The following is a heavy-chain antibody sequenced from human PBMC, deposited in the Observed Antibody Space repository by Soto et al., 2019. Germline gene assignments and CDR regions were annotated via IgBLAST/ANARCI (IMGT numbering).Heavy chain of an antibody. J-gene: IGHJ4*02. D-gene: IGHD3-22*01. CDR2: INPSGGST. CDR1: GYTFTSYY. Sequence: QVQLVQSGAEVKKPGASVKVSCKASGYTFTSYYMHWVRQAPGQGLEWMGIINPSGGSTSYAQKFQGRVTMTRDTSTSTVYMELSSLRYEDTAVYYCARGSGYYDSSGFWGRFDYWGQGTLVTVSS. CDR3: ARGSGYYDSSGFWGRFDY. V-gene: IGHV1-46*01.